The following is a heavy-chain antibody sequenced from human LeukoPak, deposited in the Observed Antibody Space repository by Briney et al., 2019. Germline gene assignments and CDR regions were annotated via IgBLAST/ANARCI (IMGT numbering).Heavy chain of an antibody. D-gene: IGHD5-18*01. CDR3: ARDHGYSYGYYSLDY. CDR1: GGTFSSYA. CDR2: TIPIFGTA. Sequence: GSSVKVSCKASGGTFSSYAISWVRQAPGQGLEWMGGTIPIFGTANYAQKFQGRVTITADESTSTAYMELSSLRSEDTAVYYCARDHGYSYGYYSLDYWGQGTLVTVSS. J-gene: IGHJ4*02. V-gene: IGHV1-69*01.